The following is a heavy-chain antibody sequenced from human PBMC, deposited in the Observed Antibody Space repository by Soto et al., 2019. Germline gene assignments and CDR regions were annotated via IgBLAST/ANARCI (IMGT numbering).Heavy chain of an antibody. CDR2: ISGSGGST. V-gene: IGHV3-23*01. J-gene: IGHJ4*02. Sequence: EVQLLESGGGLVQPGGSLRLSCAASGFTFSSYAMSWVRQAPGKGLEWVSAISGSGGSTYYADSVKGRFTISRDNSKNTLYLQMNSVRAEDTAVYYCAKDLAYSSGWSDWGQVTLVTVCS. D-gene: IGHD6-19*01. CDR1: GFTFSSYA. CDR3: AKDLAYSSGWSD.